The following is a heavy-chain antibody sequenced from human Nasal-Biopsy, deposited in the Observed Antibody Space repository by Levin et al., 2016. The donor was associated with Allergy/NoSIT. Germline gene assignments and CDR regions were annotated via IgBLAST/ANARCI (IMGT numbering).Heavy chain of an antibody. Sequence: GESLKISCVASEFPFSSYSMHWVRQAPGRGLEWVAIISYDETAEYYADSVKGRFTISRDNSKNTLYLQMTSLRPDDTAVYYCASGATYSPGEMPWVYWGQGTLVTVTS. CDR3: ASGATYSPGEMPWVY. D-gene: IGHD2-21*01. V-gene: IGHV3-30*04. CDR2: ISYDETAE. J-gene: IGHJ4*02. CDR1: EFPFSSYS.